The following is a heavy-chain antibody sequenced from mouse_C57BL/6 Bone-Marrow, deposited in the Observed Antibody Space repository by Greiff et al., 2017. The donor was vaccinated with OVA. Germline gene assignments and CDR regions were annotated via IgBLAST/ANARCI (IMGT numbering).Heavy chain of an antibody. J-gene: IGHJ1*03. CDR2: INPGSSTI. CDR1: GFDFSKDW. V-gene: IGHV4-2*01. CDR3: ASLLRCWDCDVDV. D-gene: IGHD1-1*01. Sequence: VQLKQSGGGLVQPGGSLKLSCAASGFDFSKDWMSWVRQATGKGLEWIGEINPGSSTINYTPSLKDKLLISRDNAKNTLYLKMNKVRSEDTALYYCASLLRCWDCDVDVWGTGTTVTVSS.